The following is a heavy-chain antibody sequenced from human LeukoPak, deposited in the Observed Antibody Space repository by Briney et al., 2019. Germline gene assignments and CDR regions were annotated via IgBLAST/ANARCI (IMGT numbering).Heavy chain of an antibody. CDR1: GFTVSSNY. CDR3: ARIIAVAGYYYYGMDV. V-gene: IGHV3-53*01. Sequence: GGSLRLSCAASGFTVSSNYMSWVRQAPGKGLEGGSVIYSGGSTYYADSVKGRFTISRDNSKNTLYLQMNSLRAEDTAVYYCARIIAVAGYYYYGMDVWDQGTTVTVSS. D-gene: IGHD6-19*01. CDR2: IYSGGST. J-gene: IGHJ6*02.